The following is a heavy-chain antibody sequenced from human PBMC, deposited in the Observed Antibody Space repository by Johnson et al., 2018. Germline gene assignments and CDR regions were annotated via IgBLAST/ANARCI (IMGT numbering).Heavy chain of an antibody. Sequence: QVQLQESGGGVVQXGESXRLXCVASGFAFSRYAMHWVRQSPGQGLEWVALISYDELNQDYIQSVKGRFTISRDNAKNSLYLQMNSMRDDDTVVYYCATCRGGIRHGMDVGGQGTTVTGSS. CDR2: ISYDELNQ. D-gene: IGHD2-15*01. CDR3: ATCRGGIRHGMDV. J-gene: IGHJ6*01. CDR1: GFAFSRYA. V-gene: IGHV3-30-3*01.